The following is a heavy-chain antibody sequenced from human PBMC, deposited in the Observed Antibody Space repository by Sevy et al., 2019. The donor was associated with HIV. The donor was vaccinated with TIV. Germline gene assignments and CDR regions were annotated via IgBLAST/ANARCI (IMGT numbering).Heavy chain of an antibody. CDR2: ITVTGITI. CDR1: GFTFTDYY. J-gene: IGHJ6*02. CDR3: SRGVISSVADV. Sequence: GGSLRLSCAASGFTFTDYYMSWIRQAPGKGLEWVSYITVTGITIYYADSVKGRFTIPRDNAKNSLYLQMNSLRAEDTAVYYCSRGVISSVADVWGQGTTVTVSS. D-gene: IGHD2-21*01. V-gene: IGHV3-11*01.